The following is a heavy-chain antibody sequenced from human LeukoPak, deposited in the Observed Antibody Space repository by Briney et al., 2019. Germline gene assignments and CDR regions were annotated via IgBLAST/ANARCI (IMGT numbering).Heavy chain of an antibody. CDR1: GFTFSSYG. D-gene: IGHD4-17*01. CDR2: ISSSSSYI. CDR3: ARDGFYGDYADY. V-gene: IGHV3-21*01. Sequence: GGSLRLSCAASGFTFSSYGMHWVRQAPGKGLEWVSSISSSSSYIYYADSVKGRFTISRDNAKNSLYLQMNSLRAEDTAVYYCARDGFYGDYADYWGQGTLVTVSS. J-gene: IGHJ4*02.